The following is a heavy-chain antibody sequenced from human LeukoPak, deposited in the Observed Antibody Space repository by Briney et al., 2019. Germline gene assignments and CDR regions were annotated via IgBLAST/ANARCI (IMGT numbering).Heavy chain of an antibody. CDR1: GDPISSFY. V-gene: IGHV4-59*12. J-gene: IGHJ4*02. CDR3: AREIAAADDY. Sequence: SETLSLTCSVFGDPISSFYWSWIRQPPGKGLEWIGYIYYSGSSNYNPSLKSRVTMSLDTSNNQISLRLRSVTAADTAVYYCAREIAAADDYWGQGTLVTVSS. D-gene: IGHD6-13*01. CDR2: IYYSGSS.